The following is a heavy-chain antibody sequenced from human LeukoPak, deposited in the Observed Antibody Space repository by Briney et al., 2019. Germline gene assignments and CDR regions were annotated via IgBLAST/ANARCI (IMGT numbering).Heavy chain of an antibody. CDR3: SREPTRGQEHTWGRPRDY. Sequence: SETLSLTCTVSGGSISGYFWTWIRQPPGKGLEWIGRIYSSGSNNYNPSPKSRVTTSLDTTTNHFLPNLTSVTGADKAGFYYSREPTRGQEHTWGRPRDYWGQGTLVTVSS. CDR1: GGSISGYF. V-gene: IGHV4-4*07. J-gene: IGHJ4*02. CDR2: IYSSGSN. D-gene: IGHD1-26*01.